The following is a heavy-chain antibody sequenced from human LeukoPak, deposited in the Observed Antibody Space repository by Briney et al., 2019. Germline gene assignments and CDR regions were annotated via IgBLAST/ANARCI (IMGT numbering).Heavy chain of an antibody. CDR2: ISGSGAST. CDR3: AKDIYGGNSAGQFDY. Sequence: GGSLRLSCAASGFNFITAAMTWVRQAPGKGLEWVSAISGSGASTYYADSVKGRFTTSRDNSKNTLSLQMNSLRAEDTAVYHCAKDIYGGNSAGQFDYWGQGTLVTVSS. J-gene: IGHJ4*02. D-gene: IGHD4-23*01. CDR1: GFNFITAA. V-gene: IGHV3-23*01.